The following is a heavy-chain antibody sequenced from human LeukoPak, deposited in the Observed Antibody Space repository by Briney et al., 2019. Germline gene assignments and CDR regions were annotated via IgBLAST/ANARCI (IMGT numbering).Heavy chain of an antibody. CDR3: ARDTDYYDAQNALDI. CDR2: ISVNNGNT. Sequence: ASVKVSCKASGYTFINYAITWVRQAPGQGLEWMGWISVNNGNTNYAQKVQDRVTVTTDASTSTAYMELRSLRSDDTAMYYCARDTDYYDAQNALDIWGQGTMVTVSS. V-gene: IGHV1-18*01. J-gene: IGHJ3*02. D-gene: IGHD3-22*01. CDR1: GYTFINYA.